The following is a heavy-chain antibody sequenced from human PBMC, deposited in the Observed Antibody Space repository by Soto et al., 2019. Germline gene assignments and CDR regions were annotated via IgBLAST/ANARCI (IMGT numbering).Heavy chain of an antibody. CDR2: IIPIFGTA. V-gene: IGHV1-69*12. CDR3: ASIRDGYNLHYYYGMDV. D-gene: IGHD5-12*01. Sequence: QVQLVQSGAEVKKPGSSVKVSCKASGGTFNSYAISWVRQAPGQGLECMGGIIPIFGTANYAQKFRGRVTITADESTSTAYMELSSLRSEDTAVYYCASIRDGYNLHYYYGMDVWGQGTTVTVSS. J-gene: IGHJ6*02. CDR1: GGTFNSYA.